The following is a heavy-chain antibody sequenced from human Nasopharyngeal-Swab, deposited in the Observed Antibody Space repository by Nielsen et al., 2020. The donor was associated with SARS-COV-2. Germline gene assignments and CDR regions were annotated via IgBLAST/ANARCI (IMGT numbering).Heavy chain of an antibody. J-gene: IGHJ6*02. Sequence: SLNISFAAFGFTFSSYAMHWVRQAPGKGLEWVAVISYDGSNKYYADSVKGRFTISRDNSKNTLYLQMNSLRAEDTAVYYCARDPRGLWDSYGMDVWGQGTTVTVSS. CDR1: GFTFSSYA. D-gene: IGHD1-26*01. CDR3: ARDPRGLWDSYGMDV. CDR2: ISYDGSNK. V-gene: IGHV3-30*04.